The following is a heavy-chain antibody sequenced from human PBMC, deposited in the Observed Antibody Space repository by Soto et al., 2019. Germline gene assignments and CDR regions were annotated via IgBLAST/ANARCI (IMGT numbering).Heavy chain of an antibody. Sequence: QITLKESGPTLVKATQTLTLTCTFSGFSLSTSGVGVGWIRQPPGKALEWLALIYWDDDKRYSPSLKSRLTITKDTSKNQVVLIMTNMDHVDTATYYCAHTQLNYYGSGTYYFDYWGQGTLVTVSS. J-gene: IGHJ4*02. CDR2: IYWDDDK. CDR1: GFSLSTSGVG. V-gene: IGHV2-5*02. D-gene: IGHD3-10*01. CDR3: AHTQLNYYGSGTYYFDY.